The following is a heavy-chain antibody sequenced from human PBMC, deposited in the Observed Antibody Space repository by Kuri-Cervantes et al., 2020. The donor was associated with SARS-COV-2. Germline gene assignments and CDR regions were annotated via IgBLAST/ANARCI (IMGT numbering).Heavy chain of an antibody. V-gene: IGHV3-74*01. CDR1: GFTFSGHW. D-gene: IGHD1-1*01. Sequence: GESLKISCAASGFTFSGHWTHWVRQAPGKGLVWVSRINPDGSYTNNADSVKGRFTLPRDNAKNMLLLQMNSLRAEDTAVYYCVRDGDHWNFDYWGQGTLVTVSS. J-gene: IGHJ4*02. CDR3: VRDGDHWNFDY. CDR2: INPDGSYT.